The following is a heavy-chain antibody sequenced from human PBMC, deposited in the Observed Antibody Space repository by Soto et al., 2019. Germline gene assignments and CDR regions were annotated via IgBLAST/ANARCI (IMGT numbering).Heavy chain of an antibody. CDR1: GFTFSTYG. Sequence: QPGGSLRLSCAASGFTFSTYGMHWVRQAPGKGLEWVAVISYDGSSKYYADSVKGRFTISRDNSKNTLYLQMNSLRAEDTAVYYCAKEYGSTWIDHWGQGTPVTVSS. J-gene: IGHJ4*02. CDR2: ISYDGSSK. CDR3: AKEYGSTWIDH. V-gene: IGHV3-30*18. D-gene: IGHD6-13*01.